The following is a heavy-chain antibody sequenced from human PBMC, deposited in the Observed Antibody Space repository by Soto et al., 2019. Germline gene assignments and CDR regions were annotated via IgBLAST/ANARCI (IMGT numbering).Heavy chain of an antibody. CDR2: ISYRGDT. CDR3: ANYRRAVPHYDMDV. CDR1: GDSVISRNYH. Sequence: QVQLQASGPGLVKPSETLSLTCTVSGDSVISRNYHWTWIRQPPGKGLEWIGYISYRGDTNYNPSLKRRVNISMDTSKNKFSLKLHSVTAADKAVYDWANYRRAVPHYDMDVWGQGTTFTVSS. D-gene: IGHD1-26*01. V-gene: IGHV4-61*01. J-gene: IGHJ6*02.